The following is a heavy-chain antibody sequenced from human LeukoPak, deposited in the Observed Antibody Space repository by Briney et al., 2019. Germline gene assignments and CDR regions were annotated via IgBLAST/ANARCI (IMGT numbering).Heavy chain of an antibody. CDR2: IWYDGSNK. Sequence: PGGSLRLSCAASGFTFSSYGMHWVRQAPGKGLEWVAVIWYDGSNKYYADSVKGRFTISRDNSKNTLYLQMNSLRAEDTAVYYCARDTPPAHWYFDLWGRGTLVTVSS. J-gene: IGHJ2*01. D-gene: IGHD1-14*01. CDR3: ARDTPPAHWYFDL. V-gene: IGHV3-33*01. CDR1: GFTFSSYG.